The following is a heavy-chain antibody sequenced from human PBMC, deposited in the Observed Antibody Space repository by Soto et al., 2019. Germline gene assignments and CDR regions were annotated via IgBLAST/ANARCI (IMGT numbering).Heavy chain of an antibody. CDR2: ISWNSGSI. CDR3: AKDIGLSSGWYNYYYYGMDV. Sequence: PGGSLRLSCAASGFTFDDYAMHWVRQAPGKGLEWVSGISWNSGSIGYADSVKGRFTISRDNAKNSLYLQMNSLRAEDTALYYCAKDIGLSSGWYNYYYYGMDVWGRGTTVTVSS. V-gene: IGHV3-9*01. J-gene: IGHJ6*02. D-gene: IGHD6-19*01. CDR1: GFTFDDYA.